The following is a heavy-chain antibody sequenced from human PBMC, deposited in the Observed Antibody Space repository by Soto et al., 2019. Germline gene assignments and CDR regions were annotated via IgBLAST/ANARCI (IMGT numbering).Heavy chain of an antibody. Sequence: GESLKISCKGSGYSFAGYWITWVRQKPGKGLEWMGRIDPSDSQTYYSPSFRGHVTISATKSLTTVFLEWSSLRGSDTAMYYCARQIYDSDTGPNFQYYFDSWGQGTPVTVSS. J-gene: IGHJ4*02. CDR1: GYSFAGYW. CDR3: ARQIYDSDTGPNFQYYFDS. V-gene: IGHV5-10-1*01. D-gene: IGHD3-22*01. CDR2: IDPSDSQT.